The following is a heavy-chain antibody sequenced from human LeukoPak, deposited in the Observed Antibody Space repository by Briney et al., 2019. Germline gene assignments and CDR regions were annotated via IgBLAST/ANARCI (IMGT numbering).Heavy chain of an antibody. V-gene: IGHV3-11*03. J-gene: IGHJ5*02. CDR1: GFTFSDYY. CDR3: ARSIQVNWFDP. CDR2: ISCSSSYT. Sequence: GGSLRLSCAASGFTFSDYYMSWIRQAPGKGLEWVSYISCSSSYTNYADSVKGRFTISRDNAKNSLYLQMNSLRAEDTAVYYCARSIQVNWFDPWGQGTLVTVSS. D-gene: IGHD2-21*01.